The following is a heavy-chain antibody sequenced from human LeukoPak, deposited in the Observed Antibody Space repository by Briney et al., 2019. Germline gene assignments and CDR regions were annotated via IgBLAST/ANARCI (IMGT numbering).Heavy chain of an antibody. Sequence: VASVKVSCKASGGTFSSYAISWVRQAPGQGLEWMGGIIPIFGTANYAQKFQGRVTITADESTSTAYMELSSLRSEDTAVYYCASGTIAVAGTTSLWYYYGMDVWGQGTTVTVSS. J-gene: IGHJ6*02. D-gene: IGHD6-19*01. V-gene: IGHV1-69*01. CDR2: IIPIFGTA. CDR3: ASGTIAVAGTTSLWYYYGMDV. CDR1: GGTFSSYA.